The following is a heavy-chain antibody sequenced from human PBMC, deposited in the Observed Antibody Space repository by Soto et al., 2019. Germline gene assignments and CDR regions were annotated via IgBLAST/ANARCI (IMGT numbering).Heavy chain of an antibody. CDR3: ARHGSY. Sequence: QLQLQESGPGLVKPSETLSLTCSVSGVSISNTSYYWGWIRQPPGKGLEWVGTIYFSGSTFYNPSLKSQVTISIDTSKNQFSLRLSSVTAADTAVYYCARHGSYWGQGTLVTVSS. CDR2: IYFSGST. CDR1: GVSISNTSYY. J-gene: IGHJ4*02. V-gene: IGHV4-39*01.